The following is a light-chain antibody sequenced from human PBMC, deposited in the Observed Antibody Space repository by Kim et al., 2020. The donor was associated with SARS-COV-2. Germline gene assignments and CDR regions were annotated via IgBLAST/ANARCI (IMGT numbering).Light chain of an antibody. CDR3: MQSIQLPRT. Sequence: PAAISCKSTKSLLHSDGKTYLYWYLRKPGQPPQLLIHKVSNRFSGVPERFSGSGSGTDFKLKISRVEAEDAGVYYCMQSIQLPRTFGQGTKVDIK. V-gene: IGKV2D-29*01. CDR1: KSLLHSDGKTY. CDR2: KVS. J-gene: IGKJ1*01.